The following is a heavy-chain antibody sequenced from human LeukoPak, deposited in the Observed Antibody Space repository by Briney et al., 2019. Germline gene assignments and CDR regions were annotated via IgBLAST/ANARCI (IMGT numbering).Heavy chain of an antibody. CDR1: GGSISSYY. V-gene: IGHV4-4*07. CDR2: IYTSGST. Sequence: SETLSLTCTVSGGSISSYYWSWIRQPAGKGLEWIGRIYTSGSTNYNPSLKSRVTMSVDTSKNQFSLKLSSVTAADTAVYYCARDACLSPRSSTSCYEAWGQGTLVTVSS. CDR3: ARDACLSPRSSTSCYEA. D-gene: IGHD2-2*01. J-gene: IGHJ4*02.